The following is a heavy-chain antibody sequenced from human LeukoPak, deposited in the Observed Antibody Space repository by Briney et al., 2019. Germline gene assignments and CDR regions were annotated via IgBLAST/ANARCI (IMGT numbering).Heavy chain of an antibody. CDR3: ARAPGYSSGWALSDY. V-gene: IGHV3-7*05. Sequence: GGSLRLSCAASGFTFSSYWMSWVRQAPGKGLEWVANIKEDGSEKNYVDSVKGRFTISRDNAKNSLYLQMNILRAEDTAVYYCARAPGYSSGWALSDYWGQGTLVSVSS. CDR2: IKEDGSEK. J-gene: IGHJ4*02. CDR1: GFTFSSYW. D-gene: IGHD6-19*01.